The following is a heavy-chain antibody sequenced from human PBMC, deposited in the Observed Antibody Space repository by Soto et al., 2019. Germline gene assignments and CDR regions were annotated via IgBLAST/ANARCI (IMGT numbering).Heavy chain of an antibody. CDR2: ISYDGSNK. Sequence: LRLSCAASGFTFSSYAMHWVRQAPGKGLEWVAVISYDGSNKYYADSVKGRFTISRDNSKNTLYLQMNSLRAEDTAVYYCARAYSQYITGTTSGGLDYWGQGTLVTVSS. V-gene: IGHV3-30-3*01. CDR1: GFTFSSYA. D-gene: IGHD1-7*01. CDR3: ARAYSQYITGTTSGGLDY. J-gene: IGHJ4*02.